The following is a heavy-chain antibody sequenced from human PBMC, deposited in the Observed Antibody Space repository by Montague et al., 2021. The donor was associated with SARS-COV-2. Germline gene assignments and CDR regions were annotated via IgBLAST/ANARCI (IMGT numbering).Heavy chain of an antibody. V-gene: IGHV3-53*01. CDR1: GLTVSSNY. D-gene: IGHD3-16*01. CDR3: ARGGGRDAFDI. CDR2: IYSGGST. Sequence: SLRLSCAASGLTVSSNYMSWVRQAPGKGLEWVSVIYSGGSTYYTDSVKGRFTISRDNSKNTLYFQMNSLRAEDTAVYYCARGGGRDAFDIWGQGTMVTVSS. J-gene: IGHJ3*02.